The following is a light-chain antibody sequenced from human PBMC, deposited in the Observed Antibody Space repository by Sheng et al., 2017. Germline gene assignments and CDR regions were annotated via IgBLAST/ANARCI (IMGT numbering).Light chain of an antibody. CDR3: QQSQNAPLT. CDR1: QRIYKS. J-gene: IGKJ4*01. V-gene: IGKV1-39*01. CDR2: AAT. Sequence: DIYLTQSPSSLSASVGDRVTITCRSSQRIYKSLNWYQQKPGKAPKLLISAATTLQSGVPSRFSGSGSETEFTLNIGSLQPEDFATYYCQQSQNAPLTFGGGTRVEIK.